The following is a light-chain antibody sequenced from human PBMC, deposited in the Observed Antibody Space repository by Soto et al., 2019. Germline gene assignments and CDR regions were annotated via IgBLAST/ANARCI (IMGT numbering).Light chain of an antibody. CDR2: GAS. CDR3: QQYYTTPWT. Sequence: IVLTQSPATLSLSPGARATLSCMASQSLINYLAWYQQKPCQAPSLLIYGASTRAPCTPARFSGSGAGTEFTLTISSLQSEDVAVYYCQQYYTTPWTFGQGTKVDI. V-gene: IGKV3-15*01. CDR1: QSLINY. J-gene: IGKJ1*01.